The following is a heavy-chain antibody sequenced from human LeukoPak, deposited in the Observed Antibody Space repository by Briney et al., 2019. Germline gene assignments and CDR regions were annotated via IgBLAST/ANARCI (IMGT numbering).Heavy chain of an antibody. V-gene: IGHV4-39*01. J-gene: IGHJ4*02. CDR2: IYYSGST. CDR1: GGSISSSSYY. D-gene: IGHD2-2*02. CDR3: ARPRYCSSTSCYKFDY. Sequence: SETLSLTCTVSGGSISSSSYYWGWIRQPPGKGLEWIGSIYYSGSTYYNPSLKSRVTISVDTSKNQFSLKLSSVTAADTAVYYCARPRYCSSTSCYKFDYWGQGTLVTVSS.